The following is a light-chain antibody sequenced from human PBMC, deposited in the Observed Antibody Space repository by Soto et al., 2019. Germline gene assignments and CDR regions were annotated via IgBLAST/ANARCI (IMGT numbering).Light chain of an antibody. V-gene: IGKV3D-15*01. CDR1: QSVSTN. CDR2: AAS. Sequence: EIVMTQSPGTLSVSPGERATLSCRASQSVSTNLVWYQQKPGQAPRLLIYAASTRATGIPARFSGSGSGTEFTLTISSLQSEDSAVYYCQQNNNWPAFGQGTKVEIK. J-gene: IGKJ1*01. CDR3: QQNNNWPA.